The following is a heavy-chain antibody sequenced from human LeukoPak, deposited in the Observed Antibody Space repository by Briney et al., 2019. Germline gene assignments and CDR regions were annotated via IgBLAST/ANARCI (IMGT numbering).Heavy chain of an antibody. D-gene: IGHD5-12*01. CDR1: GGTFSSYA. CDR3: ARGIVATISGYYYYYYMDV. CDR2: IIPIFGTA. V-gene: IGHV1-69*06. Sequence: SVKVSCKASGGTFSSYAISWVRQAPGQGLEWMGGIIPIFGTANYAQKLQGRVTMTADTSTSTAYMELSSLRSEDTAVYYCARGIVATISGYYYYYYMDVWGKGTTVTISS. J-gene: IGHJ6*03.